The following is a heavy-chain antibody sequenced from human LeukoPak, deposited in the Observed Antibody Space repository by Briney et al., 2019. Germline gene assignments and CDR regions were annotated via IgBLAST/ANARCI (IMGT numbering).Heavy chain of an antibody. CDR2: INPNSGGT. D-gene: IGHD6-13*01. J-gene: IGHJ4*02. CDR1: GYTFTGYY. V-gene: IGHV1-2*02. CDR3: ARGDSSSWTDFDY. Sequence: ASVKVSCKASGYTFTGYYMHWVRQAPGQGLEWMGWINPNSGGTNYAQKFQGRVTMTRDTSISTAYMELSSLRSEDTAVYYCARGDSSSWTDFDYWGQGTLVTVSS.